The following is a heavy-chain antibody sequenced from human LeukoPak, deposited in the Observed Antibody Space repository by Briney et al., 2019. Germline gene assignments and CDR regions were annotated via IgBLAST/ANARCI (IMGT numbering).Heavy chain of an antibody. CDR1: GFTLSAYW. V-gene: IGHV3-7*01. CDR2: LKQDGSEK. J-gene: IGHJ4*02. CDR3: ARGTIAAPGTDY. Sequence: GGSLRLSCAASGFTLSAYWMHWVRQAPGKGLEGVANLKQDGSEKHLADSVKGRFTLSRENAETSLYLPMNSLRDEDTAMYYCARGTIAAPGTDYWGQGTLVTVSS. D-gene: IGHD6-13*01.